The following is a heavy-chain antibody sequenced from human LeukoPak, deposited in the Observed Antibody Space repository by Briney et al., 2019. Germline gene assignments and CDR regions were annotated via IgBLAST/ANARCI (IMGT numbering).Heavy chain of an antibody. J-gene: IGHJ6*03. CDR3: ARGEESLMDV. V-gene: IGHV3-30*02. Sequence: PGGSLRLSCAASGFTFSSYGMHWVRQAPGKGLEWVAFIRYDGSNKYYADSVKGRFTISRDNSKNTLYLQMNSLRAGDTAVYYCARGEESLMDVWGKGTTVTISS. CDR2: IRYDGSNK. CDR1: GFTFSSYG.